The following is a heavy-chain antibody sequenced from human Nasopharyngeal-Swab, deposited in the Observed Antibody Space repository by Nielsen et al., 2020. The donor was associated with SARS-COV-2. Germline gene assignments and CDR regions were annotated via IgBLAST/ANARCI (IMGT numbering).Heavy chain of an antibody. V-gene: IGHV3-30*03. J-gene: IGHJ4*02. CDR1: AFIFSCCG. D-gene: IGHD4-17*01. CDR3: ARDAPAHYGAFY. CDR2: ISHDGSYK. Sequence: GESLKISCAVPAFIFSCCGMHWVRQAPGKGLEWVAIISHDGSYKAYADSVKGRFTISRDDSKSTLYLQMNSLRTEDTAVYYCARDAPAHYGAFYWGRGTLVTVSS.